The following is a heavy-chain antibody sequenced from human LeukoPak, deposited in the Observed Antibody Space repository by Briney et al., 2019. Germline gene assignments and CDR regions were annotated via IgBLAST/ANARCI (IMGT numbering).Heavy chain of an antibody. CDR2: ISSSSSYT. V-gene: IGHV3-11*06. CDR3: ARAKKQWLARPLDY. Sequence: GGSLRLSCAASGFTFSDYYMSWIRQAPGKGLEWVSYISSSSSYTNYADSVKGRFTISRDNAKNSLYLQMNSLRAEDTAVYYCARAKKQWLARPLDYWGQGTLVTVSS. D-gene: IGHD6-19*01. CDR1: GFTFSDYY. J-gene: IGHJ4*02.